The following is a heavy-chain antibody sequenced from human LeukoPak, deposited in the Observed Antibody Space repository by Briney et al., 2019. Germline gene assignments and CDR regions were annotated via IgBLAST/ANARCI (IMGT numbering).Heavy chain of an antibody. CDR1: GGSISSSNHY. Sequence: SETLSLTCTVSGGSISSSNHYWAWIRQPPGKGLEWIGSIYYTGGTFYSPSLKGRVTISVDTSKNQFSLKLSSVTAADTAVYYCARHWQWLDNWFDPWGQGTLVTVSS. CDR2: IYYTGGT. J-gene: IGHJ5*02. V-gene: IGHV4-39*01. CDR3: ARHWQWLDNWFDP. D-gene: IGHD6-19*01.